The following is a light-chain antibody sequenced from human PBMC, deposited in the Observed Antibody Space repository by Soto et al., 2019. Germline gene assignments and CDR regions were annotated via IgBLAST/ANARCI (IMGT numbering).Light chain of an antibody. Sequence: QSALTQPASVSGSPGQSITISCTGTSSDVGGYNFVSWYQQYPGKAPKLVIYEVSNRPSGISNRFSGSKSANTASLTISGLQTEDEADYYCQSYDSRLSNYVFGGGTKLTVL. J-gene: IGLJ1*01. V-gene: IGLV2-14*01. CDR3: QSYDSRLSNYV. CDR2: EVS. CDR1: SSDVGGYNF.